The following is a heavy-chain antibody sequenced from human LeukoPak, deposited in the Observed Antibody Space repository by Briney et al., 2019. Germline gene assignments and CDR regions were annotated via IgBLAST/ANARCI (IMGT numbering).Heavy chain of an antibody. Sequence: ASVKVSCKASGYTFTSYGISWVRQAPEQRPEWMGWISAYNGNTNYAQKLQGRVTMTTDTSTSTAYMELRSLRSDDTAVYYYARVLLWFGESPAYFDYWGQGTLVTVSS. J-gene: IGHJ4*02. CDR3: ARVLLWFGESPAYFDY. V-gene: IGHV1-18*01. D-gene: IGHD3-10*01. CDR2: ISAYNGNT. CDR1: GYTFTSYG.